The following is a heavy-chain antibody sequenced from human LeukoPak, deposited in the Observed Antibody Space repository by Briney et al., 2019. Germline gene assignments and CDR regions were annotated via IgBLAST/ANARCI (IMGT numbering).Heavy chain of an antibody. V-gene: IGHV4-38-2*02. CDR3: ARANGSGSLNWFDP. CDR1: GYSISSGYY. J-gene: IGHJ5*02. Sequence: SETLSLTCTVSGYSISSGYYWGWIRQPPGKGLEWIGSIYYSGSTYYNPSLKSRVTISVDTSKNQFSLKLSSVTAADTAVYYCARANGSGSLNWFDPWGQGTLVTVSS. CDR2: IYYSGST. D-gene: IGHD3-10*01.